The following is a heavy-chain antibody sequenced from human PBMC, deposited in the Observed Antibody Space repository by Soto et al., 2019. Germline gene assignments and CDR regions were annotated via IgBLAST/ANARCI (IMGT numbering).Heavy chain of an antibody. V-gene: IGHV3-30-3*01. Sequence: QVPLVESGGGVVQPGRSLRLSCAASGFTFSSYAMHWVRQAPGKGLEWVAVISYDGSNKYYADSVKGRFTISRDNSKNTRYLQMNSLIAEDTAVYYCAGPVVVVAATGSSPWGQGTLVTVSS. J-gene: IGHJ5*02. CDR3: AGPVVVVAATGSSP. CDR1: GFTFSSYA. CDR2: ISYDGSNK. D-gene: IGHD2-15*01.